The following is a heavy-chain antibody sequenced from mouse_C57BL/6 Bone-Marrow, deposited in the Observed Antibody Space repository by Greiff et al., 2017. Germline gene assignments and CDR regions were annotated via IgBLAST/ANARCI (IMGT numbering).Heavy chain of an antibody. Sequence: EVQGVESGGGLVKPGGSLKLSCAASGFTFSSYAMSWVRQTPEKRLEWVATISDGGSYTYYPDNVKGRFTISRDNAKNNLYLQMSHLKSEDTAMXYCASDDGYYVLGYFDVWGTGTTVTVAS. D-gene: IGHD2-3*01. V-gene: IGHV5-4*01. CDR2: ISDGGSYT. CDR1: GFTFSSYA. CDR3: ASDDGYYVLGYFDV. J-gene: IGHJ1*03.